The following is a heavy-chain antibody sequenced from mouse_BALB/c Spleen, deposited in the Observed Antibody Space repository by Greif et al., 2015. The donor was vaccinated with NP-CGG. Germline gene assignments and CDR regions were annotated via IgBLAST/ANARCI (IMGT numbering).Heavy chain of an antibody. CDR2: IYPGDGDT. J-gene: IGHJ2*01. CDR1: GYAFSSYW. D-gene: IGHD1-1*01. CDR3: ARRYYGSQFDY. V-gene: IGHV1-80*01. Sequence: VQLQESGAELVRPGSSVKISCKASGYAFSSYWMNWVKQRPGQGLEWIGQIYPGDGDTNYNGKFKGKATLTADKSSSTAYMQLSSLTSEDSAVYFCARRYYGSQFDYWGQGTTLTVSS.